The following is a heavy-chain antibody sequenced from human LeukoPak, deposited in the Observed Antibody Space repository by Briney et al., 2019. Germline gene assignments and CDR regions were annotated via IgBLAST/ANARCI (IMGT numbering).Heavy chain of an antibody. D-gene: IGHD3-22*01. CDR2: MNPNSGET. CDR1: GYTFTSYY. Sequence: ASVKVSRKASGYTFTSYYMHWVRQASGQGLEYMGWMNPNSGETGYAQRFEGRVTMTRDTSIRTAYMELSSLRSEDTAVYYCARIMTLNYDSTGVRAIDIWGQGTTVTVSS. J-gene: IGHJ3*02. CDR3: ARIMTLNYDSTGVRAIDI. V-gene: IGHV1-8*02.